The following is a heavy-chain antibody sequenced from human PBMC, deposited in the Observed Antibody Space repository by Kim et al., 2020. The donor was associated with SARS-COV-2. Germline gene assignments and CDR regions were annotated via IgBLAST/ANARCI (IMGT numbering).Heavy chain of an antibody. V-gene: IGHV4-31*03. Sequence: SETLSLTCTVSGGSISSGGYYWSWIRQHPGKGLEWIGYIYYSGSTYYNPSLKSRVTISVDTSKNQFSLKLSSVTAADTAVYYCARAWGGSSSWYYYYYGMDVWGQGTTVTVSS. J-gene: IGHJ6*02. CDR1: GGSISSGGYY. CDR2: IYYSGST. CDR3: ARAWGGSSSWYYYYYGMDV. D-gene: IGHD6-13*01.